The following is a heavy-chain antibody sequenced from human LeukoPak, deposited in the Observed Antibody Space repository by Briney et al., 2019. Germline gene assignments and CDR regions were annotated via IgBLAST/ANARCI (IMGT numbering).Heavy chain of an antibody. CDR3: ARHITDFWSGFRWFDP. D-gene: IGHD3-3*01. Sequence: SETLSLTCTVSGGSISSSSYYWGWIRQPPGKGLEWIGSIYYSGSTYYNPSLKSRVTISVDTSKNQFSLKLSSVTAADTAVYHCARHITDFWSGFRWFDPWGQGTLVTVSS. CDR2: IYYSGST. J-gene: IGHJ5*02. CDR1: GGSISSSSYY. V-gene: IGHV4-39*01.